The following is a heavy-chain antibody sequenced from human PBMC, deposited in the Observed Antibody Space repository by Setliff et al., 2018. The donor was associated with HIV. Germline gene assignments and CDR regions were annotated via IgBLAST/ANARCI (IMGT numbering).Heavy chain of an antibody. D-gene: IGHD3-10*01. V-gene: IGHV1-69*13. J-gene: IGHJ4*02. CDR2: IIPIFGTG. CDR3: ARAGRGDYTVYGGGDYFDY. CDR1: GGTFSSYA. Sequence: SVKVSCKASGGTFSSYAISWVRQAPGQGLEWMGGIIPIFGTGNYAQKFQGRVTITADEFTSTAYMDLSSLRSEDTAVYYCARAGRGDYTVYGGGDYFDYWGQGTLVTVS.